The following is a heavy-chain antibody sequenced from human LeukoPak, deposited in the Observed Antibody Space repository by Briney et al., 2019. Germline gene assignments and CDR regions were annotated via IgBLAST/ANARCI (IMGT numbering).Heavy chain of an antibody. V-gene: IGHV3-23*01. Sequence: GGSLRLSCAASGFIFSTYGMIWVRQAPGQGLEWVAGIGGSGESTFYPDSVQGRFTISRDNSKNTLYLQVNSLRAEDTAVYYCAKTSLGHHPSYSTMDVWGQGTTVTASS. D-gene: IGHD2-15*01. CDR3: AKTSLGHHPSYSTMDV. CDR2: IGGSGEST. J-gene: IGHJ6*02. CDR1: GFIFSTYG.